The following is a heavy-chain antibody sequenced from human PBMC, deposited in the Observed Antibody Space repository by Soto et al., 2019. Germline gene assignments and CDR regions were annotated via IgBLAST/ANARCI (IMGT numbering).Heavy chain of an antibody. J-gene: IGHJ6*01. D-gene: IGHD3-3*01. CDR3: GKGKELGVVRYGLDA. CDR2: FGGDENYT. Sequence: PRLSCGASGFSVKRYWMHWVRQAPGKGLVWLSRFGGDENYTDYADSVRGRFTISRDIAKNTIYLQMNSLRAEDTAVYYCGKGKELGVVRYGLDAWGQGTTVTVSS. CDR1: GFSVKRYW. V-gene: IGHV3-74*01.